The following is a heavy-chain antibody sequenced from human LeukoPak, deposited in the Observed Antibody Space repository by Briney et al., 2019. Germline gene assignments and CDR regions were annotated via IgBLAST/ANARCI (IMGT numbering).Heavy chain of an antibody. CDR1: GFTFSNAC. D-gene: IGHD5-18*01. CDR2: IKSKTDSGTT. Sequence: KPGRSLRLSCAASGFTFSNACMTWVRQAPGKGLEWVGHIKSKTDSGTTDFAAPVKGRFTISRDDSKNTLFLQMNSLKTEDTAVYYCTTGTWIQLWLPDYWGQGTLVTVSS. J-gene: IGHJ4*02. V-gene: IGHV3-15*01. CDR3: TTGTWIQLWLPDY.